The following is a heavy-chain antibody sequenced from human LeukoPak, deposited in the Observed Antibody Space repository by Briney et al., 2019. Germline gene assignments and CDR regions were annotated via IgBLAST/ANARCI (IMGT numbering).Heavy chain of an antibody. J-gene: IGHJ6*03. CDR3: AKDRWSRGDYYYYYMDV. Sequence: PGGSLRLSCAASGFTFSSYGMSWVRQAPGKGLEWVSSISSSSNYIYYADSVKGRFTISRDNAKNSLYLQMNSLRAEDTAVYYCAKDRWSRGDYYYYYMDVWGKGTTVTISS. D-gene: IGHD5-24*01. V-gene: IGHV3-21*01. CDR2: ISSSSNYI. CDR1: GFTFSSYG.